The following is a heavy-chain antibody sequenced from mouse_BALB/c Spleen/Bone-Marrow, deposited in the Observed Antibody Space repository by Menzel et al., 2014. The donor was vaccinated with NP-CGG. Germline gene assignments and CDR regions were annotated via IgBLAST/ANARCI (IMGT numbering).Heavy chain of an antibody. J-gene: IGHJ1*01. V-gene: IGHV1-9*01. Sequence: QVHVKQSGADLMKPGASIKISCKATGYTFSSDWIDWVKQRPGHGLEWIGEILPGSGSTNYNEKFKGKATFTADTSSNTAYMQLSSLTSEDSAVYYCARTMIRGYFDVWGAGTTVTVSS. CDR3: ARTMIRGYFDV. CDR1: GYTFSSDW. CDR2: ILPGSGST. D-gene: IGHD2-4*01.